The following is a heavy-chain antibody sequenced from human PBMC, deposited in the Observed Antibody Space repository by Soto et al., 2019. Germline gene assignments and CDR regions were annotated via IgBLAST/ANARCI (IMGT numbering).Heavy chain of an antibody. V-gene: IGHV3-23*01. CDR3: AKNGGRVTTAGHFAY. D-gene: IGHD4-17*01. J-gene: IGHJ4*02. CDR1: GLTFSGYA. Sequence: GGSLRLSCAASGLTFSGYAMSWVRQAPGKGLEWVSVIHGGGNSAYYADSVKGRSTISRDNSKNTLYLQMSSLRGEDTAVYYCAKNGGRVTTAGHFAYGGQGPLVPVSS. CDR2: IHGGGNSA.